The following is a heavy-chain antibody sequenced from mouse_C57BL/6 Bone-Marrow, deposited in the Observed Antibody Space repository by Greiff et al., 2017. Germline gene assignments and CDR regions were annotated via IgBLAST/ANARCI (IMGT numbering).Heavy chain of an antibody. CDR2: ISSGSSTI. Sequence: EVQVVESGGGLVKPGGSLKLSCAASGFTFSDYGMHWVRQAPEQGLEWVAYISSGSSTIYYADTVKGRFTISRDNAKNTLCLQMTSLRSEDTAMYYCARLASYYFDYWGQGTTLTVSS. J-gene: IGHJ2*01. V-gene: IGHV5-17*01. CDR1: GFTFSDYG. CDR3: ARLASYYFDY.